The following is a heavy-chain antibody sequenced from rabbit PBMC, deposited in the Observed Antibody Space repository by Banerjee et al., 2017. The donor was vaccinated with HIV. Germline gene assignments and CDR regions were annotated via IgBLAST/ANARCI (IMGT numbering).Heavy chain of an antibody. CDR1: GFSFSSNYW. CDR3: ARDGAGYAGYGYAHL. CDR2: IYAGSSDST. J-gene: IGHJ4*01. V-gene: IGHV1S45*01. D-gene: IGHD6-1*01. Sequence: QEHLEESGGDLVKPEGSLTLTCTASGFSFSSNYWICWVRQAPGKGLEWIGCIYAGSSDSTYYASWAKGRFTISSTSSSTVTLQMTSLTAADTATYFCARDGAGYAGYGYAHLWGQGTLVTVS.